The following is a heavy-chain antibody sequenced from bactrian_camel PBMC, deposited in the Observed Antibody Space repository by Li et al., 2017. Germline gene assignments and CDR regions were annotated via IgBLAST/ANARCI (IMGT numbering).Heavy chain of an antibody. CDR2: ISASGGTT. V-gene: IGHV3S1*01. CDR3: AAEPCPLGGTWRTDFSY. Sequence: HVQLVESGGGLVQPGGSLTLSCAASGFTFSSYWMYWVRQAPGKGLEWVSAISASGGTTIYADSVKGRFSISKDMSKNTAYLQMNSLKPEDTAMYYCAAEPCPLGGTWRTDFSYWGQGTQVTVS. J-gene: IGHJ6*01. D-gene: IGHD2*01. CDR1: GFTFSSYW.